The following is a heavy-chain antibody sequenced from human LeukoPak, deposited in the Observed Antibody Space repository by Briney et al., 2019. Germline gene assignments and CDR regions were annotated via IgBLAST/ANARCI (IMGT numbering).Heavy chain of an antibody. D-gene: IGHD3-22*01. CDR2: IYPGDSDT. V-gene: IGHV5-51*01. Sequence: GESLKISCKDSGYSFTSYWIGWVRQMPGKGLEWMGIIYPGDSDTRYSPSFQGQVTISADKSISTAYLQWSSLKASDTAMYYCARDYYDSSGYFDYWGQGTLVTVSS. J-gene: IGHJ4*02. CDR3: ARDYYDSSGYFDY. CDR1: GYSFTSYW.